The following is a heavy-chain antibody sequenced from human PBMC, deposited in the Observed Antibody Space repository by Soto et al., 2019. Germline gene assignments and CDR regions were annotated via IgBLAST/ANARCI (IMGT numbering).Heavy chain of an antibody. CDR2: IWPNGSNK. Sequence: QVQLVESGGGVVQPGRSLRLSCAASGFSFSSYGMHWVRQAPGKGLEWVATIWPNGSNKKYADSVKARFIISRDNSKNMLYLEMDSLRGEDTAKYTGARDLTEGATYSGPYYYAMDVWGLGTTVSVSS. J-gene: IGHJ6*01. CDR3: ARDLTEGATYSGPYYYAMDV. D-gene: IGHD2-15*01. V-gene: IGHV3-33*01. CDR1: GFSFSSYG.